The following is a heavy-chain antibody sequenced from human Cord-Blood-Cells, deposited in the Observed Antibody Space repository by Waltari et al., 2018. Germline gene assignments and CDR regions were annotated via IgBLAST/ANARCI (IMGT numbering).Heavy chain of an antibody. D-gene: IGHD2-21*01. Sequence: QVQLVESGGGVVQPGRSLRLSCAASGFTFSSYGMHWVRQAPGKGLEWVAVVSYDGGNKCYADSVKGRFTISRDNSKNTLYLRMNGLRAGETAVYYCAKEEMGCSGGDCYFDYWGQGTLVTVSS. CDR3: AKEEMGCSGGDCYFDY. CDR1: GFTFSSYG. V-gene: IGHV3-30*18. CDR2: VSYDGGNK. J-gene: IGHJ4*02.